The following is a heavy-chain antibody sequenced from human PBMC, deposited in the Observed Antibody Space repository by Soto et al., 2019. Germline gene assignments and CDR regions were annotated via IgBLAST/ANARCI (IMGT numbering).Heavy chain of an antibody. D-gene: IGHD1-1*01. Sequence: SCKASGYTFSDYFMHWVRQAPGKGLDWVAGIWRDGSQKLYGDSVRGRFDISRDNSKNTVFLHLADLRAEDTALYSCATGWTPLTTRYYGLDVWGQGTTVTVSS. CDR1: GYTFSDYF. CDR2: IWRDGSQK. V-gene: IGHV3-33*03. CDR3: ATGWTPLTTRYYGLDV. J-gene: IGHJ6*02.